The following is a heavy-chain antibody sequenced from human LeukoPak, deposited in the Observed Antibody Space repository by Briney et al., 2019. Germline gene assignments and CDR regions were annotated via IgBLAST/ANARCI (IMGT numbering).Heavy chain of an antibody. D-gene: IGHD3-10*01. CDR2: ISSSSSTI. CDR1: GFTFSSYS. V-gene: IGHV3-48*04. CDR3: ARLPLLWFGAPGPNWFDP. Sequence: PGGSLRLSCAASGFTFSSYSMNWLRQAPGKGLEWVSYISSSSSTIYYADSVKGRFTISRDNAKNSLYLQMNSLRAEDTAVYYCARLPLLWFGAPGPNWFDPWGQGTLVTVSS. J-gene: IGHJ5*02.